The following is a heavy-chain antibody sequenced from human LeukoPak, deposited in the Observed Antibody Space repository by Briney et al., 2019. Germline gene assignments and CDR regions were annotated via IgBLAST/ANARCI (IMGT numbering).Heavy chain of an antibody. CDR1: GXTVSNNY. J-gene: IGHJ4*02. V-gene: IGHV3-66*01. CDR3: ARDRGYCSGGSCYSGFYY. Sequence: GGSLRLSCAASGXTVSNNYITWIRQAPGKGLEWVSVTYSGGSTYYADSVKGRFTISRDNSKNTLYLQMNSLRAEDTAVYYCARDRGYCSGGSCYSGFYYWGQGTLVTVSS. CDR2: TYSGGST. D-gene: IGHD2-15*01.